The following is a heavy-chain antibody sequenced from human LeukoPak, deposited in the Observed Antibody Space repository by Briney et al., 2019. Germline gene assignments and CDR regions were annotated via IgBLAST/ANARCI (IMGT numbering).Heavy chain of an antibody. Sequence: GGSLRLSCAASGFTFSSYSMNWVRQAPGKGLGWVSSISSSSTFIYYRDSVKGRFTISRDNAKNSLYLQMNSLRAEDTAVYYCARDFDIMTHYAFDNWGQGSLVTVSS. D-gene: IGHD3-9*01. J-gene: IGHJ4*02. CDR1: GFTFSSYS. V-gene: IGHV3-21*01. CDR2: ISSSSTFI. CDR3: ARDFDIMTHYAFDN.